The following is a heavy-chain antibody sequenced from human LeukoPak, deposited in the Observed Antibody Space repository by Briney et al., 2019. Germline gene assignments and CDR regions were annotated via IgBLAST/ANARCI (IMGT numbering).Heavy chain of an antibody. CDR2: TWYDATNK. CDR3: VKDTGNWDLLYFDF. CDR1: GFAFNNYG. J-gene: IGHJ4*02. D-gene: IGHD1-26*01. Sequence: GRSLRLSCAASGFAFNNYGIHWVRQAPGKGLEWVAVTWYDATNKWYVDSVKGRFTISRDNSKNTVYLQMSSLRAEDTAVYYCVKDTGNWDLLYFDFWGQGTLVTVSS. V-gene: IGHV3-33*06.